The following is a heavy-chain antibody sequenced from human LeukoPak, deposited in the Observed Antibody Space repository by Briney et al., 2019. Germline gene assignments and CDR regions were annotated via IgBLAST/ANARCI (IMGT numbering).Heavy chain of an antibody. CDR3: ARVTYYYDSSGGRGAFDI. CDR2: IGTAGDT. Sequence: GGSLRLSCTASGFTFNGYSMNWVRQATGKGLEWVSAIGTAGDTYYPGSVKGRFTISRENAKNSLYLQMNSLRAGDTAVYYCARVTYYYDSSGGRGAFDIWGQGTMVTVSS. J-gene: IGHJ3*02. CDR1: GFTFNGYS. D-gene: IGHD3-22*01. V-gene: IGHV3-13*04.